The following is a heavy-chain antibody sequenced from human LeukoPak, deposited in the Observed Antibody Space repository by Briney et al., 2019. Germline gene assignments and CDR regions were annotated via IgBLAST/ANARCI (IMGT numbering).Heavy chain of an antibody. Sequence: GGSLRLSCAASGFTFSDYYMSWVRQAPGKGLEWVANIKEDGSVKYYVDSVKGRFTISRDNARNSLYLQMNSLRAEDTAVYYCAGPNWYVSSPWGQGTLVTVSS. CDR2: IKEDGSVK. V-gene: IGHV3-7*01. J-gene: IGHJ5*02. D-gene: IGHD6-13*01. CDR3: AGPNWYVSSP. CDR1: GFTFSDYY.